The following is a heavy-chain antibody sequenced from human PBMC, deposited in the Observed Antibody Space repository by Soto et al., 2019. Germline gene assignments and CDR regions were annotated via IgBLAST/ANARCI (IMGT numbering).Heavy chain of an antibody. Sequence: GGSLRLSCAASGFTFDDYAMHWVRQAPGKGLEWVSGISWNSGSIGYAGSVKGRFTISRDNAKNSLYLQMNSLRAEDTALYYCAKDMSYYGSGSYYSFDYWGQGTLVTVSS. CDR3: AKDMSYYGSGSYYSFDY. CDR1: GFTFDDYA. V-gene: IGHV3-9*01. D-gene: IGHD3-10*01. CDR2: ISWNSGSI. J-gene: IGHJ4*02.